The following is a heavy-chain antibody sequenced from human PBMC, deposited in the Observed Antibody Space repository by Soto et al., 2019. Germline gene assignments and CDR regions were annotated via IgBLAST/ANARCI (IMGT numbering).Heavy chain of an antibody. CDR1: GGTFSSYA. J-gene: IGHJ4*02. V-gene: IGHV1-69*01. CDR2: IIPIFGTA. Sequence: QVQLVQSGAEVKKPGSSAKVSCKASGGTFSSYAISWVRQAPGQGLEWMGGIIPIFGTANYAQKFQGRVTITADESTSTAYMELSSLRSEDTAVYYCAREGVGATPEGYYFDYWGQGTLVTVSS. CDR3: AREGVGATPEGYYFDY. D-gene: IGHD1-26*01.